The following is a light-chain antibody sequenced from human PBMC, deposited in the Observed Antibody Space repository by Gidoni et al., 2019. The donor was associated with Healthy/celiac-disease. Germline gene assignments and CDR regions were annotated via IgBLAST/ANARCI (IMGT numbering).Light chain of an antibody. CDR2: DAS. CDR3: QQYDNLPLYT. Sequence: DIQMTQSPSSLSASVGDRVTITSHASQDSSNYLNWYQQKPGKAPKLLIYDASNLETGVTSRFSGSGSATDFTFTISSLQPEDIATYYCQQYDNLPLYTFGQGTKLEIK. J-gene: IGKJ2*01. V-gene: IGKV1-33*01. CDR1: QDSSNY.